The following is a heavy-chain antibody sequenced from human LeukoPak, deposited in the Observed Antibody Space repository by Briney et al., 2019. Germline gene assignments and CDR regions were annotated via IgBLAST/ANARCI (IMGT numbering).Heavy chain of an antibody. V-gene: IGHV5-51*01. Sequence: GESLKISCKGSGYSFTSYWIGWVRQMPGKGLEWMGIIYPGDSDTRYSPSFQGQVTISADKSISTAYPQWSSLKASDTAMYYCARHSENDILTGYYSYYYYGMDVWGQGTTVTVSS. CDR2: IYPGDSDT. CDR1: GYSFTSYW. J-gene: IGHJ6*02. CDR3: ARHSENDILTGYYSYYYYGMDV. D-gene: IGHD3-9*01.